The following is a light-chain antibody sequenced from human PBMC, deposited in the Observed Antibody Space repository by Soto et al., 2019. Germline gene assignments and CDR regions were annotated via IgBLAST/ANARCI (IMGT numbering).Light chain of an antibody. CDR2: DAS. J-gene: IGKJ4*01. V-gene: IGKV1-5*01. CDR1: QSINNW. CDR3: QQYDTYPLT. Sequence: DVQMTHSPSSLSASVGDRVTITCRSSQSINNWLAWYQQKPGKAPKFLIYDASTLETGVPSRFSGSASGTEFTLTISGLQPEDVASYYCQQYDTYPLTFGGGTKVDIK.